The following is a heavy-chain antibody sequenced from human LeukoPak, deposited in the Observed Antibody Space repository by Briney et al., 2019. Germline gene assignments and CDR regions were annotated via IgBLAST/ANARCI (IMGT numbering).Heavy chain of an antibody. CDR3: ARSIFGATSNPYYFDY. CDR1: GGSISIHY. J-gene: IGHJ4*02. CDR2: IYSSGST. D-gene: IGHD3-3*01. V-gene: IGHV4-59*08. Sequence: SETLSLTCTVSGGSISIHYWICIRQPPGKGLGYIGFIYSSGSTNYNPSPKSRLTITLDTSKNQFSLTLSSVTAADTAVYYCARSIFGATSNPYYFDYWGQRTLVTVSS.